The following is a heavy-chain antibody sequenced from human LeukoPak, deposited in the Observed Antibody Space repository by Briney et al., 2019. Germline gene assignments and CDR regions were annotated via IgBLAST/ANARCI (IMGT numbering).Heavy chain of an antibody. D-gene: IGHD3-16*01. J-gene: IGHJ3*02. CDR2: IYSDGST. CDR1: GLTVSSNY. CDR3: SRYDLGGAFDI. V-gene: IGHV3-53*01. Sequence: GGSLRLSYAASGLTVSSNYMSWVRQAPGKGLEWVSVIYSDGSTYYADSVKGRFTISRDNSKNKLYLQMNSLRAEDTAVYFCSRYDLGGAFDIWGQGTMVTVSS.